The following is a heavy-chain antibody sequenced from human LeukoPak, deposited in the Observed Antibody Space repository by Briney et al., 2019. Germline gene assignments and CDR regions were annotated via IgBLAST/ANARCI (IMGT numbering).Heavy chain of an antibody. CDR1: GGTFSSYA. CDR3: ASNPLLWFGD. D-gene: IGHD3-10*01. V-gene: IGHV1-8*02. Sequence: ASVKVSCKASGGTFSSYAINWVRQAAGQGLEWMGWMSPNSGNTGYAQKFQGRVTMTRDTSISTAYMELSSLRSEDTAVYYCASNPLLWFGDWGQGTLVTVSS. CDR2: MSPNSGNT. J-gene: IGHJ5*02.